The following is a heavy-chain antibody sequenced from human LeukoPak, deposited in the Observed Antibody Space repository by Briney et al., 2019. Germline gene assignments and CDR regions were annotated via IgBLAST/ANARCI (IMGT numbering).Heavy chain of an antibody. J-gene: IGHJ3*02. D-gene: IGHD2/OR15-2a*01. Sequence: GSLRLSCAASGFTVSSNYMTWVRQAPGKGLEWIGYIYYSGSTNYNPSLKSRVTISVDTSKNQFSLKLSSVTAADTAVYYCATNMGPTDAFDIWGQGTMVTVSS. CDR2: IYYSGST. CDR3: ATNMGPTDAFDI. V-gene: IGHV4-59*08. CDR1: GFTVSSNY.